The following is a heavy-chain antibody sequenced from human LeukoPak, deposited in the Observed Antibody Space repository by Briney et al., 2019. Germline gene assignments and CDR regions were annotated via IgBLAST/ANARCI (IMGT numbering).Heavy chain of an antibody. Sequence: GESLKISCKGSGSRFTSYWISWVRQMPGKGLEWMGRIDPSDSYTNYSPSFQGDVTISADKSISTGYLQWSRLKASDTAMYYCATSDIVATSFGDWGQGTLVTVSS. D-gene: IGHD5-12*01. CDR2: IDPSDSYT. J-gene: IGHJ4*02. V-gene: IGHV5-10-1*01. CDR3: ATSDIVATSFGD. CDR1: GSRFTSYW.